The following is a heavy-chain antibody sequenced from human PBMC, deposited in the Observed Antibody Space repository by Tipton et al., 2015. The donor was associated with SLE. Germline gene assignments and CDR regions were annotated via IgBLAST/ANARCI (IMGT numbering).Heavy chain of an antibody. Sequence: TLSLTCTVSGGSISGYYWGWIRQPAGKGLEWIGNIYTSESTNYNPSLKSRVTISVDTSKNQFSLKLSSVTAADTAVYYCARVGGNLAIDIWGQGTMVTVSS. CDR3: ARVGGNLAIDI. CDR2: IYTSEST. D-gene: IGHD3-16*01. CDR1: GGSISGYY. V-gene: IGHV4-4*07. J-gene: IGHJ3*02.